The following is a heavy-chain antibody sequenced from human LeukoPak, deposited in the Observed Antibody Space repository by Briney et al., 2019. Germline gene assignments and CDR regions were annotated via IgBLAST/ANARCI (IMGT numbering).Heavy chain of an antibody. J-gene: IGHJ4*02. CDR1: GYTFTSYY. D-gene: IGHD3-3*01. V-gene: IGHV1-2*02. CDR2: INPNSGGT. Sequence: GASVKVSCKASGYTFTSYYMHWVRQAPGQGLEWMGWINPNSGGTNYAQKFQGRVTMTRDTSISTAYMELSSLRSEDTAVYYCARGEKDSYDFWSGYYLPDYWGQGTLVTVSS. CDR3: ARGEKDSYDFWSGYYLPDY.